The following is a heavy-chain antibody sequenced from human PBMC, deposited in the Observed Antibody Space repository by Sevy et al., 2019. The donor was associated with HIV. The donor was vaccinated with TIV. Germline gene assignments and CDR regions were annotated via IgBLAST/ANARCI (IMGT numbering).Heavy chain of an antibody. V-gene: IGHV3-33*01. CDR2: IWYDGSNK. J-gene: IGHJ3*02. Sequence: GGSLRLSCAAFGFTFSSYGMHWVRQAPGKGLEWVAVIWYDGSNKYYADSVKGRFTISRDNSKNTLYLQMNSLRAEDTAVYYCARDFKPIVGATGDAFDIWGQGTMVTVSS. CDR3: ARDFKPIVGATGDAFDI. CDR1: GFTFSSYG. D-gene: IGHD1-26*01.